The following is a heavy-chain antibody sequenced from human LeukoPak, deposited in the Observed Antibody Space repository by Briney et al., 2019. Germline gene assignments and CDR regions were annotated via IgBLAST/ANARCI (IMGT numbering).Heavy chain of an antibody. J-gene: IGHJ4*02. V-gene: IGHV1-2*02. CDR1: GYTFTGNY. Sequence: ASVKVSCKASGYTFTGNYMHWVRQAPGQGLEWMGWILPNSGGTNYAQKFQGRVTMTRDTSISTAYVKLSSLTSDDTAVYYCARLMTGGRALEYWGQGTLVTVSS. CDR2: ILPNSGGT. D-gene: IGHD3-9*01. CDR3: ARLMTGGRALEY.